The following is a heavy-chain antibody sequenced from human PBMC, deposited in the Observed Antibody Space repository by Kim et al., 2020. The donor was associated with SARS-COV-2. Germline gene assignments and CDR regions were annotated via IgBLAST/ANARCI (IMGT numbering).Heavy chain of an antibody. V-gene: IGHV1-69*01. Sequence: RFQGRVTITADESTSTAYMELSSLRSEDTAVYYCARDQITMVRGVNAFDIWGQGTMVTVSS. J-gene: IGHJ3*02. D-gene: IGHD3-10*01. CDR3: ARDQITMVRGVNAFDI.